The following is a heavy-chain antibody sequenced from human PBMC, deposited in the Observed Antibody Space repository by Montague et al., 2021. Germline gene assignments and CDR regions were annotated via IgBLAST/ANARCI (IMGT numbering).Heavy chain of an antibody. CDR2: IWFDGSKK. V-gene: IGHV3-33*06. CDR3: VKDSGHFYYMDV. D-gene: IGHD3-10*01. J-gene: IGHJ6*03. Sequence: SLRLSCAASGFTFSSNAMHWFRQAPVTGPEWVAIIWFDGSKKYYRDSVKGRFTISRDNSENTLHLQMNSLRAEDTAVYYCVKDSGHFYYMDVWGKGTTVTVSS. CDR1: GFTFSSNA.